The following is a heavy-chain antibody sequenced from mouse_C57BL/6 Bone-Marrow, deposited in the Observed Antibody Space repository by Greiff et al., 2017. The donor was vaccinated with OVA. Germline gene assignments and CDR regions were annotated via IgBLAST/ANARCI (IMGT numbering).Heavy chain of an antibody. CDR2: IHPNSGST. J-gene: IGHJ3*01. CDR1: GYTFTSYW. Sequence: QVQLQQPGAELVKPGASVKLSCKASGYTFTSYWMHWVKQRPGQGLEWIGMIHPNSGSTNYNEKFKSKATLTVDKSSSTAYMQLSSLTSEDSAVYYCARRGGYYYGSRVSFAYWGQGTLVTVSA. CDR3: ARRGGYYYGSRVSFAY. D-gene: IGHD1-1*01. V-gene: IGHV1-64*01.